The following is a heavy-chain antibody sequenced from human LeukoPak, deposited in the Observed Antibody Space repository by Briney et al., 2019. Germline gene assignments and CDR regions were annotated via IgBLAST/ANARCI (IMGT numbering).Heavy chain of an antibody. V-gene: IGHV3-74*01. CDR3: ARDRTDYYYGMDV. CDR1: GFTFSSYW. Sequence: PGGSLRLSCAASGFTFSSYWIHWVRQAPGKGLVWVSRINSDGSSTTYADSVKGRFTISRDNAKNTLYLQMNSLRAEDTAVYYCARDRTDYYYGMDVWGQGTTVTVSS. J-gene: IGHJ6*02. D-gene: IGHD4-17*01. CDR2: INSDGSST.